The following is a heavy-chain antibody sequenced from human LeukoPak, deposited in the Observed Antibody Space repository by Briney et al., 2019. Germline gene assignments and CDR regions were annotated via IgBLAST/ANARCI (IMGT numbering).Heavy chain of an antibody. J-gene: IGHJ4*02. V-gene: IGHV4-59*08. CDR3: ARQTFGRRIDY. CDR2: IYYSGYT. D-gene: IGHD3-3*01. CDR1: GSSISNYY. Sequence: SETLSLTCTVSGSSISNYYWDWIRQPPGKGLEWIGYIYYSGYTNYNPSLKSRVTISLDASKNQFSLKLSSVTAADTAVYYCARQTFGRRIDYWGQGALVTVSS.